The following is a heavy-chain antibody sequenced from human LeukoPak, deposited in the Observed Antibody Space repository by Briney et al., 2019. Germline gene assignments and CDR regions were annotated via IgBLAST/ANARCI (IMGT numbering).Heavy chain of an antibody. CDR2: ISSSSSYI. Sequence: GGSLRLSCAASGFTFSSYSMNWVRQAPGKGLEWVSSISSSSSYIYYADSVKGRFTISRDNAKNTLYLQMNSLRAEDTAVYYCAKDRGYCSGGSCYQVLDYWGQGTLVTVSS. V-gene: IGHV3-21*01. D-gene: IGHD2-15*01. CDR3: AKDRGYCSGGSCYQVLDY. CDR1: GFTFSSYS. J-gene: IGHJ4*02.